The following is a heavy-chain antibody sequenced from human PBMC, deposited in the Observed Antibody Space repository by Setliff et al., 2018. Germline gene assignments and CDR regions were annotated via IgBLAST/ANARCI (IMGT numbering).Heavy chain of an antibody. J-gene: IGHJ3*02. Sequence: PSETLSLTCTVSGDSIGSTYYYWGWIRQPPGKGLEWIGSISFGGNTYYNPSLKSRVTISLDTSKNQFSLKLNSVAAADTAVYYCASPRRDDLDSPFDAFDIWGRGTMVTVSS. D-gene: IGHD3-3*01. CDR1: GDSIGSTYYY. CDR2: ISFGGNT. CDR3: ASPRRDDLDSPFDAFDI. V-gene: IGHV4-39*01.